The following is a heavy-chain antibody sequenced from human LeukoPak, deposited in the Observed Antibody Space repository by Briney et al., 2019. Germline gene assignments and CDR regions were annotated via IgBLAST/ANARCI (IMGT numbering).Heavy chain of an antibody. CDR3: ARDSCGGDCYSAEFDY. V-gene: IGHV1-2*05. Sequence: ASVKVSCKASGYTFTGYYMHWVRQAPGQGLEWMGRINPNSGGTNYAQKFQGRVTMTRDTSISTAYMELSRLRSDDTVVYYCARDSCGGDCYSAEFDYWGQGTLVTVSS. CDR1: GYTFTGYY. J-gene: IGHJ4*02. D-gene: IGHD2-21*02. CDR2: INPNSGGT.